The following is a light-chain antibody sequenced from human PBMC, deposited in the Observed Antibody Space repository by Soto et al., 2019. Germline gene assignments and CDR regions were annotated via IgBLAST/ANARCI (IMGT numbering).Light chain of an antibody. J-gene: IGKJ4*01. CDR1: QGIGSN. Sequence: EVVMTQSPATLSLSPGDRATVSCRASQGIGSNLAWYQQTPGQAPRLLIYGASTRAAGVPARFSGSGSGTEFTLTTSSLQSEDFALYYCQQYSDWPPVTFGGVTKVEIK. CDR2: GAS. CDR3: QQYSDWPPVT. V-gene: IGKV3-15*01.